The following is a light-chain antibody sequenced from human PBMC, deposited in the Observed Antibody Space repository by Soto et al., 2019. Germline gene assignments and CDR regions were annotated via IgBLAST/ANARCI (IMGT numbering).Light chain of an antibody. V-gene: IGKV1-9*01. J-gene: IGKJ3*01. CDR1: QDISSY. CDR2: ATA. CDR3: QQVQSFPFS. Sequence: DIQLTQSPSFLSAFVGDSVTITCRASQDISSYVAWYQQQPEKAPKPLIYATARLQSGVPSRFSGSGSGTEFTLTISGLQPEDFATYYCQQVQSFPFSFGPGTKVDIK.